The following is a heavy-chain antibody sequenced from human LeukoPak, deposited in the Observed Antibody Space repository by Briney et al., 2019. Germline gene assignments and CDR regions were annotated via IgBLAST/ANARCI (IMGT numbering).Heavy chain of an antibody. CDR2: IYYSGST. Sequence: SETLSLTCTVSGGSISSGGYYWRWLRQHPGKGLEWIGYIYYSGSTYYNPSLKSRVTISVDTSKNQFSLKLSSVTAADTAVYYCARDTGYGDFHFDYWGQGTLVTVSS. D-gene: IGHD4-17*01. CDR3: ARDTGYGDFHFDY. CDR1: GGSISSGGYY. J-gene: IGHJ4*02. V-gene: IGHV4-31*03.